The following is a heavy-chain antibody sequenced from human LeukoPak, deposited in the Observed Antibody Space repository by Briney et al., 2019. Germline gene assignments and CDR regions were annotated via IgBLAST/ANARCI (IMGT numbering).Heavy chain of an antibody. V-gene: IGHV4-59*01. CDR3: VGGEWIQIDY. CDR1: GGSISSYY. J-gene: IGHJ4*02. D-gene: IGHD3-16*01. Sequence: SETLSLTCSVSGGSISSYYWTWIRQSPEKGLEWIGYIQSIGGTNYNPSLKSRVTISVDTSKNQFSLKLSSVTAADTAVYYCVGGEWIQIDYWGQGTLVTVSS. CDR2: IQSIGGT.